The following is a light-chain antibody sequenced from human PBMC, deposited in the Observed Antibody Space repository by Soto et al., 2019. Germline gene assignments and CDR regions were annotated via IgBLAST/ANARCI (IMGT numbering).Light chain of an antibody. V-gene: IGKV3-20*01. CDR3: QQYGSSSYT. J-gene: IGKJ2*01. CDR1: QSVSSN. Sequence: EIVMTHSPATLSVSPCERATLSFRASQSVSSNLAWYQQKPGQAPRLLIYGASSRATGIPDRFSGSGSGTDFTLTISRLEPEDFAVYYCQQYGSSSYTFGQGTKVDIK. CDR2: GAS.